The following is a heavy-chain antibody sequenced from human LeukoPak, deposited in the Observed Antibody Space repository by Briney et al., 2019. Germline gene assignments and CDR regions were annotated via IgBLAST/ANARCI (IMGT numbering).Heavy chain of an antibody. CDR2: IYPGDSDT. V-gene: IGHV5-51*01. J-gene: IGHJ6*03. CDR3: ARHSESSGSYYNYYYYYMDV. D-gene: IGHD3-10*01. CDR1: GYSFTSYW. Sequence: GASVKVSCKGSGYSFTSYWIGWVRQMPGKGLEWMGIIYPGDSDTRYSPSFQGQVTISADKSISTAYLQWSSLKASDTAMYYCARHSESSGSYYNYYYYYMDVWGKGTTVTVSS.